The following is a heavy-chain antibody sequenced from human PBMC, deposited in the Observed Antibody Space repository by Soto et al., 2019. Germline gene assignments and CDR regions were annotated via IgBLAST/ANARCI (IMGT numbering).Heavy chain of an antibody. J-gene: IGHJ6*02. CDR2: ISSDGSNK. Sequence: SCAASGFTFSSYAMHWVRQAPGKGLEWVAVISSDGSNKYYADSVKGRFTISRDNSKNTLYLQMNSLRAEDTAVYYCARDGGLRFLEWLLPDSYYYYGMDVWGQGTTVTVSS. CDR1: GFTFSSYA. CDR3: ARDGGLRFLEWLLPDSYYYYGMDV. D-gene: IGHD3-3*01. V-gene: IGHV3-30-3*01.